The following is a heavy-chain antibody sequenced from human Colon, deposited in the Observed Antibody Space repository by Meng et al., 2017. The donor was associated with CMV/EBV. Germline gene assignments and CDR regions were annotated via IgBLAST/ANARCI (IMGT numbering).Heavy chain of an antibody. D-gene: IGHD6-19*01. Sequence: TCTGSGGSVSSGSYYWSWIRQPPGKGLEWIGYIYYSGSTNYNPSLKSRVTISVDTSKNQFSLKLSSVTAADTAVYYCARASSSGWYDYWGQGTLVTVSS. V-gene: IGHV4-61*01. CDR2: IYYSGST. CDR1: GGSVSSGSYY. J-gene: IGHJ4*02. CDR3: ARASSSGWYDY.